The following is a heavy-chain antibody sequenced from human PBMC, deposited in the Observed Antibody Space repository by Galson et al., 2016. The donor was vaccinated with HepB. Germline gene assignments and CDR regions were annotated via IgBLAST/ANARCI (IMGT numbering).Heavy chain of an antibody. D-gene: IGHD3-10*01. CDR1: GVSIGSDIW. Sequence: EPLSLTCTVSGVSIGSDIWWSWVRQSPGKGLEWIGEIYQTGSTTYNPSFQRRVTISIDKSKNDFSLNLNSVTAADTAIYYCAAQKFGFRVTESWGQGTQVTVSP. J-gene: IGHJ5*02. CDR3: AAQKFGFRVTES. V-gene: IGHV4-4*02. CDR2: IYQTGST.